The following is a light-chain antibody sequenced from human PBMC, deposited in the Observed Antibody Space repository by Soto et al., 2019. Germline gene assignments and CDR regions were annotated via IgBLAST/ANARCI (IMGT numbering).Light chain of an antibody. CDR3: ATWDDSLIGPV. V-gene: IGLV1-47*01. CDR1: SSNIGINF. CDR2: MND. Sequence: QAVLTQPPSASGTPGQRVTISCSGSSSNIGINFVSWYQQLPGTAPKLLIHMNDQRPSGVPDRFSGSKSGTSVSLAISGLRSEDEADYYCATWDDSLIGPVFGGGTKLTVL. J-gene: IGLJ3*02.